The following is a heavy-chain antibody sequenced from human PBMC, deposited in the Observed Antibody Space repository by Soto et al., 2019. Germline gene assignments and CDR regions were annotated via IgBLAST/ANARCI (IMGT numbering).Heavy chain of an antibody. D-gene: IGHD3-22*01. CDR3: ARDFYDSVGYTWFDS. Sequence: AETLAVACTLSVDTSTIYYWCWIRQAPGKGLEWIGHIHNSGTSTHNPSLNGRVTISIDMSKKQFSLKLTSLTSADTAVYYCARDFYDSVGYTWFDSWSQGTLVTVSS. J-gene: IGHJ5*01. CDR1: VDTSTIYY. CDR2: IHNSGTS. V-gene: IGHV4-59*01.